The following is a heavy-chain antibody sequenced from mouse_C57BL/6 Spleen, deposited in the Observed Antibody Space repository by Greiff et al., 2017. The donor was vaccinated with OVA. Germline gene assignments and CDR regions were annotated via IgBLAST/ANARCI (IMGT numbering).Heavy chain of an antibody. Sequence: QVQLQQSGPELVKPGASVKISCKASGYAFSSSWMNWVKQRPGKGPEWIGRIYPGDGDTNYNGKFKGKATLTADKSASTAYMQLSSLTSEDSAVYFCARWDSSGYFDYWGQGTTLTVSS. CDR1: GYAFSSSW. D-gene: IGHD3-2*02. CDR3: ARWDSSGYFDY. CDR2: IYPGDGDT. V-gene: IGHV1-82*01. J-gene: IGHJ2*01.